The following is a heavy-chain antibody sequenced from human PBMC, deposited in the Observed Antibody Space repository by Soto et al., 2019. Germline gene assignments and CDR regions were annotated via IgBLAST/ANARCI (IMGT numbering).Heavy chain of an antibody. Sequence: ASVKVSCKASGYTFTSYGISWVRQAPGQGLEWMGWISAYNGNTNYAQKLQGRVTMTRNTSISTAYMELSSLRSEDTAVYYCVRGLDSNLDYWGQGTLVTVSS. J-gene: IGHJ4*02. CDR2: ISAYNGNT. CDR3: VRGLDSNLDY. V-gene: IGHV1-18*04. CDR1: GYTFTSYG. D-gene: IGHD4-4*01.